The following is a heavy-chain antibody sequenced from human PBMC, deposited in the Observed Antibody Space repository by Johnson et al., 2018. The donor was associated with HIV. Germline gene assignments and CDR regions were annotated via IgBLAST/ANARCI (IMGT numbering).Heavy chain of an antibody. CDR2: INQDGSEN. J-gene: IGHJ3*02. CDR1: GFTFSIYW. CDR3: ARDVLGDGTYPPDAFDI. D-gene: IGHD2-8*02. Sequence: VQLVESGGGLVQSGGSLGLSCAATGFTFSIYWMAWVRQAPGKGLEWVANINQDGSENYYVDSVKGRFTISRDNAKNSLYLQVHSLRVEDTAVYYCARDVLGDGTYPPDAFDIWGQGTTVTVSS. V-gene: IGHV3-7*05.